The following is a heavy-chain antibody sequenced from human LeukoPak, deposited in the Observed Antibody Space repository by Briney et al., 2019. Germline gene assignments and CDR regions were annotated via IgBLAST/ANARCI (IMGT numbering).Heavy chain of an antibody. D-gene: IGHD1-20*01. CDR1: GFTFSSYW. J-gene: IGHJ4*02. CDR3: ARDPPFIIGTTFFDY. V-gene: IGHV3-74*01. Sequence: TGGSLILSCAASGFTFSSYWMHWVRQAPGKGLVWVSRINSDGSSTSYADSVKGRFTISRDNAKNSLYLQMNSLRAEDTAVYYCARDPPFIIGTTFFDYWGQGTLVTVSS. CDR2: INSDGSST.